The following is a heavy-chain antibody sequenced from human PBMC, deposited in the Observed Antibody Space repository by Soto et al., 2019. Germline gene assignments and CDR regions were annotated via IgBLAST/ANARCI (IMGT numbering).Heavy chain of an antibody. V-gene: IGHV3-9*01. CDR1: GFTLNDYA. CDR3: ARDGVEMAYHDY. CDR2: INWNSGRV. J-gene: IGHJ4*02. Sequence: PGGSLRLSCAASGFTLNDYAMHWVRQAPGKGLEWVSSINWNSGRVDYVDSVKGRFTISGDNAKNSLYLQMNSLRAEDTAVYYCARDGVEMAYHDYWGQGTLVTVSS. D-gene: IGHD2-15*01.